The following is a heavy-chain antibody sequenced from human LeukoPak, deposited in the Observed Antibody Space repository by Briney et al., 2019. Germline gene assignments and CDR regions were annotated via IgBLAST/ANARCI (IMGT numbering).Heavy chain of an antibody. D-gene: IGHD3-22*01. V-gene: IGHV4-34*01. Sequence: PSETLSLTCAVYGGSFSGYYWSWIRQPPGKGLEWIGEINHSGSANYNPSLKSRVTISVDTSKNQFSLKLSSVTAADTAVYYCARGEPHYYYDSSGYYYPWGQGTLVTVSS. CDR3: ARGEPHYYYDSSGYYYP. J-gene: IGHJ5*02. CDR2: INHSGSA. CDR1: GGSFSGYY.